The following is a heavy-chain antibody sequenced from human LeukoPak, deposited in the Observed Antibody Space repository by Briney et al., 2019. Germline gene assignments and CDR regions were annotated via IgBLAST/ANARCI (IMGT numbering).Heavy chain of an antibody. Sequence: SETLTLTCGVSGGSITSTNYWTWVRQPPGKGLEWIGEVNLQGSTNYNPSLMGRVAISVDTSENNISLQLTSVPAADTAVYYCAREGGPYRPLGCSGQGVLVTVSS. CDR3: AREGGPYRPLGC. V-gene: IGHV4-4*02. J-gene: IGHJ4*02. CDR1: GGSITSTNY. CDR2: VNLQGST.